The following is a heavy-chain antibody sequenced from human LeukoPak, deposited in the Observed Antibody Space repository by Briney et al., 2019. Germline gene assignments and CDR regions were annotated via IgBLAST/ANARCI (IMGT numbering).Heavy chain of an antibody. D-gene: IGHD3-10*02. CDR1: GFTFSSYG. J-gene: IGHJ6*04. CDR2: ISGSGGST. V-gene: IGHV3-23*01. Sequence: GGSLRLSCAASGFTFSSYGMSWVRQVPGKGLEWVSAISGSGGSTYYADSVKGRFTISRDNSKNTLYLQMNSLRAEDTAVYYCAELGITMSGGVWGKGTTVTISS. CDR3: AELGITMSGGV.